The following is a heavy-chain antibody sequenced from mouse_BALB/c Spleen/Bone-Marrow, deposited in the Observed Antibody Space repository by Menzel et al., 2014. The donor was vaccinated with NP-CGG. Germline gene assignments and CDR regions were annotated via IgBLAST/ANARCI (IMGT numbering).Heavy chain of an antibody. CDR3: AKGHYGSSPFAY. CDR2: IWRGGTK. CDR1: GFSLTNYG. J-gene: IGHJ3*01. D-gene: IGHD1-1*01. Sequence: VKLVESGPSLVQPSQSLSITCTVSGFSLTNYGIYWVRRSPGKGLEWLGVIWRGGTKDYNAAFMSRLSITRDNSKTQVFFQINSLQSDDTAIYYCAKGHYGSSPFAYWGQGTLVTVSA. V-gene: IGHV2-5-1*01.